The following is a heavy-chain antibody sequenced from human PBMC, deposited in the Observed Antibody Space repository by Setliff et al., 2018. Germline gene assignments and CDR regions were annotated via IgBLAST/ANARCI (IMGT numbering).Heavy chain of an antibody. CDR2: LSPYNGNA. CDR1: GSTFTDSI. V-gene: IGHV1-18*01. CDR3: SRLVRYCTTTSCQRLSGDEY. D-gene: IGHD2-2*01. Sequence: ASVKVSCKASGSTFTDSIVNWVRQAPGQGLEWVGWLSPYNGNAYYAHRLQDRVTLTTDKSTGTAYMELRSLRSDDTAVYYCSRLVRYCTTTSCQRLSGDEYWGQGTLVTVSS. J-gene: IGHJ4*02.